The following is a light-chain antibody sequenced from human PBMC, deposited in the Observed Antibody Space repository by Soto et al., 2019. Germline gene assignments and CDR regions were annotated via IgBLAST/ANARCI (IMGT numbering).Light chain of an antibody. Sequence: EIVLTQSPGTLSLSPGESATLSCRASQSFSSSYLAWYQHKPGQAPRLLIYGASSRATGIPDRFSGSGSGTDFTLTITRLEPEDFAVYYCQQRSNWPHSITFGQGTRLEIK. CDR2: GAS. CDR3: QQRSNWPHSIT. CDR1: QSFSSSY. J-gene: IGKJ5*01. V-gene: IGKV3D-20*02.